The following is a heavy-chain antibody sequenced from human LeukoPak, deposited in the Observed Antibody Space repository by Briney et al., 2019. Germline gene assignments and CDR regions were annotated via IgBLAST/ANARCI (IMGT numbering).Heavy chain of an antibody. CDR2: INGDGSST. J-gene: IGHJ4*02. D-gene: IGHD5-18*01. V-gene: IGHV3-74*01. CDR1: GFTFRSNW. Sequence: GGSLRLSCAASGFTFRSNWMHWVRHAPGKGLVWVSRINGDGSSTNYADSVKGRFTISRDNAKNTLYLQMKSLRAEDTAVYYCATQWMQLWENWGQGTLVTVSS. CDR3: ATQWMQLWEN.